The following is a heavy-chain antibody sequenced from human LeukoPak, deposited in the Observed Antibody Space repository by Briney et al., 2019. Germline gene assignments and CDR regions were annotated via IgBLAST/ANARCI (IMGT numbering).Heavy chain of an antibody. D-gene: IGHD1-1*01. CDR3: ARRTASTGLHT. J-gene: IGHJ5*01. Sequence: GGSLRLSCATSGFTFSSYWMNWVRQAPGKGLVWVSRLNPDGSTTSYADSVKGRFTISRDNAKNTLYLQMNSLRAEDTAVYYCARRTASTGLHTSGPGTPVSASS. V-gene: IGHV3-74*01. CDR2: LNPDGSTT. CDR1: GFTFSSYW.